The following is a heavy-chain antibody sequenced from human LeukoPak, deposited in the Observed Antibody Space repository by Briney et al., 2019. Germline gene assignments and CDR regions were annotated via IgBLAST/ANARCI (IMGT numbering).Heavy chain of an antibody. CDR3: ARVTRSRDFWSGYSTSFDY. V-gene: IGHV3-7*01. D-gene: IGHD3-3*01. CDR1: GFTFSRYW. CDR2: IKQDGSEK. J-gene: IGHJ4*02. Sequence: GGSLRLSCAASGFTFSRYWMRWVRQAPGKGLEWVANIKQDGSEKYYVDSVKGRFTISRDNAKNSLYLQMNSLRAEDTAVYYCARVTRSRDFWSGYSTSFDYWGQGTLVTVSS.